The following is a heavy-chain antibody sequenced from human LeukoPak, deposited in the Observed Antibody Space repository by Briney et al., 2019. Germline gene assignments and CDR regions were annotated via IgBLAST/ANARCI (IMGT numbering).Heavy chain of an antibody. D-gene: IGHD2-2*01. CDR3: ARPYCSSTSCNDAFDI. J-gene: IGHJ3*02. V-gene: IGHV5-51*01. CDR2: IYPGDSDT. CDR1: GCSFTSYW. Sequence: GESLKISCKGSGCSFTSYWIGWVRQMPGKGLEWMGIIYPGDSDTRYSPSFQGQVTISADKSISTAYLQWSSLKASDTAMYYCARPYCSSTSCNDAFDIWGQGTMDTVSS.